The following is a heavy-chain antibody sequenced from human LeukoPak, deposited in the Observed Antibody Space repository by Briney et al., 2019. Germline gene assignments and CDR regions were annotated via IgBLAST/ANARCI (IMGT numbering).Heavy chain of an antibody. Sequence: GASVNVSCKASGYTFTGYYMHWVRQAPGQGLEWMGWINPSSGGTNYAQKFQGRVTMTRDTSISTAYMELSRLRSDDTAVYYCARGAFGSIAVGGGAFDIWGQGTMVTVSS. J-gene: IGHJ3*02. CDR1: GYTFTGYY. V-gene: IGHV1-2*02. CDR2: INPSSGGT. CDR3: ARGAFGSIAVGGGAFDI. D-gene: IGHD6-6*01.